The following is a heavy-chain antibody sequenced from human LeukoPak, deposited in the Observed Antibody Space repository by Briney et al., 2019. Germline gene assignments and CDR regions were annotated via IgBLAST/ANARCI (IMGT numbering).Heavy chain of an antibody. V-gene: IGHV1-8*01. CDR1: GYTFTSYD. CDR3: ARGIGRFGETNWFDP. Sequence: GASVKVSCKASGYTFTSYDINWVRQATGQGLEWMGWMNPNSGNTGYAQKFQGRVTMTRNTSISTAYMELSSLRSEDTAVYYYARGIGRFGETNWFDPWGQGTLVTVSS. CDR2: MNPNSGNT. J-gene: IGHJ5*02. D-gene: IGHD3-10*01.